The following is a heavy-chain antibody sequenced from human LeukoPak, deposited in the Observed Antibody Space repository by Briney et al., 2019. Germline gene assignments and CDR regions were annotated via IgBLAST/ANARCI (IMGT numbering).Heavy chain of an antibody. CDR3: AXXXXYSYGYGFDY. CDR1: GFTFSSYS. CDR2: IYNGGST. D-gene: IGHD5-18*01. J-gene: IGHJ4*02. Sequence: GGSLRLACAASGFTFSSYSMNWVRQAPGKGREWVAVIYNGGSTYYADSVKGRFTISRDNSKNPVYLQMNSLRAKNTAVYYCAXXXXYSYGYGFDYWGQGTLVTVSS. V-gene: IGHV3-66*01.